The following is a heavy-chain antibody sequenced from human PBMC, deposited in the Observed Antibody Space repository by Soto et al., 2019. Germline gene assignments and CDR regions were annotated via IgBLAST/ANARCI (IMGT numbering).Heavy chain of an antibody. CDR2: ISPKNGNT. CDR1: CYSFSTYD. J-gene: IGHJ5*02. V-gene: IGHV1-18*04. Sequence: ASVKVSFKASCYSFSTYDISCLRQAPGQGPEWMGRISPKNGNTNYAQNFQDRVTMTADTSSSTAYMELRGLRSDDTAKYYCATSYDSGFDPWGQGTLVTVSS. CDR3: ATSYDSGFDP. D-gene: IGHD3-3*01.